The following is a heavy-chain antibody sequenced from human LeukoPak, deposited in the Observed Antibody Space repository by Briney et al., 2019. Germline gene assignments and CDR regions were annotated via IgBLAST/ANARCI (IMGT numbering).Heavy chain of an antibody. CDR2: ISTDGTVT. CDR1: GLTLSPYW. D-gene: IGHD2/OR15-2a*01. Sequence: PGGSLRLSCEASGLTLSPYWMHWVRQAPGKGLEWVSHISTDGTVTTYADSVKGRFTISRDNAKSTLYLQMNSLRAEDTAVYYCVRDSNLSFDYWSQGSLVTVSS. CDR3: VRDSNLSFDY. V-gene: IGHV3-74*01. J-gene: IGHJ4*02.